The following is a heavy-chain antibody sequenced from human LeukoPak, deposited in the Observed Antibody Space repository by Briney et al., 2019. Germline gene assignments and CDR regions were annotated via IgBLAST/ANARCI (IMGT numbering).Heavy chain of an antibody. D-gene: IGHD3-22*01. J-gene: IGHJ4*02. CDR3: ATQRVPYYYDSSGYSLPFDY. Sequence: GASVKVSCKASGYTFTGYYMHWVRQAPGQGLEWMGRINPNSGGTNYAQKFQGRVTMTRDTSISTAYMELSRLRSAATAVYSCATQRVPYYYDSSGYSLPFDYWGQGTLVTVSS. V-gene: IGHV1-2*06. CDR1: GYTFTGYY. CDR2: INPNSGGT.